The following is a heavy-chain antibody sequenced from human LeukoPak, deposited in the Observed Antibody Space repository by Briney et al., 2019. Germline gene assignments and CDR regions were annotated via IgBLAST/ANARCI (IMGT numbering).Heavy chain of an antibody. CDR2: IYYSGST. CDR3: ARQRTGLTGYFFDY. D-gene: IGHD3-9*01. CDR1: GGSISSYY. Sequence: SETLSLTCTVSGGSISSYYWSWIRQPPGKGLEWIGYIYYSGSTNYNPSLKSRVTISVDTSKNQFSPKLSSVTAADTAVYYCARQRTGLTGYFFDYWGQGTLVTVSS. V-gene: IGHV4-59*08. J-gene: IGHJ4*02.